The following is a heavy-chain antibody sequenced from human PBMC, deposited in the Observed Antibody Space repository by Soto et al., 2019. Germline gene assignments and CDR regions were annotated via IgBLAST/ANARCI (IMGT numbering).Heavy chain of an antibody. D-gene: IGHD6-19*01. Sequence: EVQLLESGGGLVQPGGSLRLSCAASGFTFSSSAMSWVRQAPGKGLEWVSGISDSGGGTYYADSVKGRFTISRDNSKNTLYLQMNSLRAEDTAVYYCAKDKLAGLYFDSWGQGTLVTVSS. CDR1: GFTFSSSA. V-gene: IGHV3-23*01. CDR2: ISDSGGGT. CDR3: AKDKLAGLYFDS. J-gene: IGHJ4*02.